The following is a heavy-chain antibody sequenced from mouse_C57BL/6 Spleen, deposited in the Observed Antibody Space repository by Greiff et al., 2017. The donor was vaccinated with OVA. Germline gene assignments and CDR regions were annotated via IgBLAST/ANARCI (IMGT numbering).Heavy chain of an antibody. CDR1: GFSLSTSGMG. Sequence: QVTLKECGPGILQSSQTLSLTCSFSGFSLSTSGMGVSWIRQPSGKGLEWLAHIYWDDDKRYNPSLKSRLTISKDTSRNQVFLKITSVDTADTATYYCARRSTTVVEDAMDYWGQGTSVTVSS. D-gene: IGHD1-1*01. V-gene: IGHV8-12*01. CDR2: IYWDDDK. J-gene: IGHJ4*01. CDR3: ARRSTTVVEDAMDY.